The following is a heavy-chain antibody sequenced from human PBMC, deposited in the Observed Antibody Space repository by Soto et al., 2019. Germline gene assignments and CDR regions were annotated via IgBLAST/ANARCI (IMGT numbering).Heavy chain of an antibody. V-gene: IGHV3-23*01. CDR2: IRQSGDRS. D-gene: IGHD3-10*01. CDR3: VTAVRTRLDN. CDR1: GFTFSNYA. Sequence: GGSLRLSCAASGFTFSNYAMSWVRQAPGKGLEWVSSIRQSGDRSSYADSAKGRFTISRDNSKNTLYLQMNGLRLDDTAVYYCVTAVRTRLDNWGPGTLVTVSS. J-gene: IGHJ4*02.